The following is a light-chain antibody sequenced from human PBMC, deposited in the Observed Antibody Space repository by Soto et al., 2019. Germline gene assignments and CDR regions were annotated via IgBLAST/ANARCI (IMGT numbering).Light chain of an antibody. CDR3: AAWDDSLNAYV. CDR1: SSNIGNNA. V-gene: IGLV1-36*01. CDR2: YDD. Sequence: QSVLTQPPSVSEAPRQRVTISCSGSSSNIGNNAVNWYQQLPGQAPKIVIYYDDLLTSGVSDRFSGSKSGTSASLAISGRQSDDEADYYCAAWDDSLNAYVFGPGTKLTVL. J-gene: IGLJ1*01.